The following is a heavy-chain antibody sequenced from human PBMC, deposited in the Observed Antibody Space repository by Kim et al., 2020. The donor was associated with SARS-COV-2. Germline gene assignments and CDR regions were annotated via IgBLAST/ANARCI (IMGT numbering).Heavy chain of an antibody. V-gene: IGHV4-39*01. Sequence: SETLSLTCSVSGDSINSNSYYWVWIRQAPGKGLEWIGIIYSIGTTFYNPSLKSRLTMSVDTSNNQFSLRLSSVTAADPAVYYCARRKILYPGLPTAPSDFDFWGEGTMVIVSS. CDR3: ARRKILYPGLPTAPSDFDF. CDR2: IYSIGTT. D-gene: IGHD2-2*01. J-gene: IGHJ3*01. CDR1: GDSINSNSYY.